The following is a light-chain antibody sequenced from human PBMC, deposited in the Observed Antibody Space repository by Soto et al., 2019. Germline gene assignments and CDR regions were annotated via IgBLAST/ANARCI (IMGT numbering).Light chain of an antibody. J-gene: IGKJ1*01. CDR3: QQSYSTPPWT. V-gene: IGKV1-39*01. CDR2: AAS. CDR1: QGIRND. Sequence: DIQMTQSPSSLSASVGDRFTITCRSSQGIRNDLGWYQQEPGKAPKLLIYAASNLQSGVPSRFSGSGSGTDFTLTISSLQPEDFATYFCQQSYSTPPWTFGQGTKVDIK.